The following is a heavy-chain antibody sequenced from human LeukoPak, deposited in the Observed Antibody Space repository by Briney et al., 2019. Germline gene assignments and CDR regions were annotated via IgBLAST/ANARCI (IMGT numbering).Heavy chain of an antibody. CDR3: ARPYSSSWYWYYFDY. V-gene: IGHV3-30-3*01. CDR1: GFTFSSYA. D-gene: IGHD6-13*01. J-gene: IGHJ4*02. Sequence: PGGSLRLSCTASGFTFSSYAMTWVRQAPGKGLEWVAVISYDGSNKYYADSVKGRFTISRDNSKNTLYLQMNSLRAEDTAVYYCARPYSSSWYWYYFDYWGQGTLVTVSS. CDR2: ISYDGSNK.